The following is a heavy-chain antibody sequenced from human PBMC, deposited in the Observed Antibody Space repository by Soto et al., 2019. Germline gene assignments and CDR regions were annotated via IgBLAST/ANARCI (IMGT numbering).Heavy chain of an antibody. CDR1: GFSFSSFW. CDR3: ARGTGWGDYHAFDI. D-gene: IGHD4-17*01. CDR2: INNDGTST. J-gene: IGHJ3*02. Sequence: EVQLVESGGGLVQPGGSLRLSCAASGFSFSSFWMHWVRQAPGKGLVCVSSINNDGTSTNYADSVKGRFTISRDNAKNTLYLQMSSLTAEDTAVYYCARGTGWGDYHAFDIWGQGTRVTVS. V-gene: IGHV3-74*01.